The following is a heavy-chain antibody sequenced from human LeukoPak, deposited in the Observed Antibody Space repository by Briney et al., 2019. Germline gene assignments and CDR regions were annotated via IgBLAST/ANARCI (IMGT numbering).Heavy chain of an antibody. Sequence: ASVKVSCKASGYTFTSYGISWVRQAPGQGLEWMGWINPNSGGTNYAQKFQGRVTMTRDTSISTAYMELSRLRSDDTAVYYCAREGDLEWLLYRSRWFDPWGQGTLVTVSS. V-gene: IGHV1-2*02. CDR3: AREGDLEWLLYRSRWFDP. CDR2: INPNSGGT. J-gene: IGHJ5*02. D-gene: IGHD3-3*01. CDR1: GYTFTSYG.